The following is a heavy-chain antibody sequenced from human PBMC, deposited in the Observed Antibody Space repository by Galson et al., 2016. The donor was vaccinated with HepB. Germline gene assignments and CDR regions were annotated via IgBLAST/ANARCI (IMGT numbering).Heavy chain of an antibody. CDR2: IDWDEDK. D-gene: IGHD5-18*01. J-gene: IGHJ4*02. CDR3: ARMVDSSIFYFDY. CDR1: GFSLGTTDMS. V-gene: IGHV2-70*04. Sequence: PALVKPTQTLTLTCSFSGFSLGTTDMSVSWIRQTPGKALEWLARIDWDEDKFYSSSLRTRLTISTDTSRNEVVLTMTNMDRVDTGTYYCARMVDSSIFYFDYWGQGTRVTVSS.